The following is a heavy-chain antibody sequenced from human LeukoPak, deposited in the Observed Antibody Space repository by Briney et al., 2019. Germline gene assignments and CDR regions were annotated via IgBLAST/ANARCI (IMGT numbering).Heavy chain of an antibody. CDR3: VRGGYDFSSGYYPSR. D-gene: IGHD3-3*01. Sequence: ASVKVSCKASGYIFTTYYMNWVRQVPGQGLEWMGIINPSAGSTSYAQKFQGRVSMTRDTSTNTVYMELSSLRSEGTAVYYCVRGGYDFSSGYYPSRWGQGTLVTVSS. CDR2: INPSAGST. V-gene: IGHV1-46*01. CDR1: GYIFTTYY. J-gene: IGHJ4*02.